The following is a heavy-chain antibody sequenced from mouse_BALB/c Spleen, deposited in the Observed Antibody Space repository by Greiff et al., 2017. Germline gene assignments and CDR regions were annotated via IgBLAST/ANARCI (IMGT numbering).Heavy chain of an antibody. J-gene: IGHJ4*01. Sequence: EVQLQQSGTVLARPGASVKMSCKASGYTFTSYWMHWVKQRPGQGLEWIGAIYPGNSDTSYNQKFKGKAKLTAVTSTSTAYMELSSLTNEDSAVYYCTRGITTATRDYAMDYWGQGTSVTVSS. CDR1: GYTFTSYW. V-gene: IGHV1-5*01. D-gene: IGHD1-2*01. CDR2: IYPGNSDT. CDR3: TRGITTATRDYAMDY.